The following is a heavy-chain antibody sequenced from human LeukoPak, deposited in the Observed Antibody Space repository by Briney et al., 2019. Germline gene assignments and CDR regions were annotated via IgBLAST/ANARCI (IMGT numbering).Heavy chain of an antibody. D-gene: IGHD6-13*01. V-gene: IGHV1-18*01. CDR2: ISAYNGNT. J-gene: IGHJ5*02. CDR1: GYTFTSYG. CDR3: ARRYSCSGYHWFDP. Sequence: ASVKVSCKASGYTFTSYGISWVRQAPGQGIEWMGWISAYNGNTNYAQKLQGRVTMSTDTSPSTAYMEVRSLRSDDTAMYFCARRYSCSGYHWFDPWGQGTLVTVSS.